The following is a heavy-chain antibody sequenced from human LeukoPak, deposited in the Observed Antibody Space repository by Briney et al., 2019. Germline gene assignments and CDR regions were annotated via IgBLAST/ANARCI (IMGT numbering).Heavy chain of an antibody. CDR1: GGSISSYY. Sequence: SETLSLTCTVSGGSISSYYWNWIRQPPGKGLEWIGYIYYSGSTNYNPSLKGRVTISVDTSKNQFSLKLSSVTAADTAVYYCAGRLWRRDGYNLSAFDIWGQGTVVTVSS. J-gene: IGHJ3*02. D-gene: IGHD5-24*01. CDR2: IYYSGST. V-gene: IGHV4-59*01. CDR3: AGRLWRRDGYNLSAFDI.